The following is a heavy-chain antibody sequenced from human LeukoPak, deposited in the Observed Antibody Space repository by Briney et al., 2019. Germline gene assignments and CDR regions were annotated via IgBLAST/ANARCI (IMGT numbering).Heavy chain of an antibody. CDR2: TSYSGTP. D-gene: IGHD3-22*01. Sequence: PSETLSPTCTVCGGSISSYYWSWLRQPRGKGLEWIWYTSYSGTPNHNTPLKSRVTISLDTSKHQFSLKLSAVTAADTAVYYCARQDTMIVVDYWGPRIPVTVSS. CDR3: ARQDTMIVVDY. J-gene: IGHJ4*02. CDR1: GGSISSYY. V-gene: IGHV4-59*08.